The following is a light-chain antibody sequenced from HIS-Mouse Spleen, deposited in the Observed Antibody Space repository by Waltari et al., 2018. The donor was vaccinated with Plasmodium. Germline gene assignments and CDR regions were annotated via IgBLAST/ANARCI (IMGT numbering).Light chain of an antibody. Sequence: SYVLTQPPSVSVAPGQTARITCGGNNIGSKSVHGYQQKPGQAPVLAVYDDSDRPSWYPERFTGSTSGNTATLTISRVEAGDEADYYCQVWDSSSDHPVFGGGTKLTVL. J-gene: IGLJ3*02. V-gene: IGLV3-21*02. CDR3: QVWDSSSDHPV. CDR2: DDS. CDR1: NIGSKS.